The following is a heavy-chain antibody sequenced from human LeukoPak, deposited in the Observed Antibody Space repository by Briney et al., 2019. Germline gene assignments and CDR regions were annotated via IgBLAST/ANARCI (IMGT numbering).Heavy chain of an antibody. J-gene: IGHJ3*02. CDR1: GFRFTTYW. CDR2: ISQEGAEK. Sequence: GGSLRLSCAASGFRFTTYWMSWVRQAPGKGLEWVASISQEGAEKRYVDSVKGRFTISRDNSKNTLYLQMNSLRAEDTAVYYCAKDSSGWFNPDAFDIWGQGTMVTVSS. V-gene: IGHV3-7*01. CDR3: AKDSSGWFNPDAFDI. D-gene: IGHD6-19*01.